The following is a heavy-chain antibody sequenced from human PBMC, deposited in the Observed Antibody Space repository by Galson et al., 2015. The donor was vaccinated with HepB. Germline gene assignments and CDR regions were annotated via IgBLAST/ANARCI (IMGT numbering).Heavy chain of an antibody. V-gene: IGHV3-33*01. D-gene: IGHD6-13*01. CDR2: IWFDGSNK. J-gene: IGHJ3*02. CDR3: ARSPSSSWGAGFDI. Sequence: SLRLSCAASGFTFSDYGMHWVRQAPGKGLEWVAVIWFDGSNKDCLDSVRGRFTISRDNSKNMLFLEMNSLRDEDTATYYCARSPSSSWGAGFDIWGQGTMVTVSS. CDR1: GFTFSDYG.